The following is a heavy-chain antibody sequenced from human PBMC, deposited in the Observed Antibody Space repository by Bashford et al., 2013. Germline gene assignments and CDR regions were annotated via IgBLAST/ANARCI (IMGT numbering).Heavy chain of an antibody. Sequence: SETLSLTCTVSGASISTNYYWDWIRQSPGKGLQWIGSIYSSGSTDYNPSLKSRVTMAVDWAKNQFSLELRSVTAADTAVYFCARHRYNGIYRDFDYWGQGTLVTVSS. CDR3: ARHRYNGIYRDFDY. CDR2: IYSSGST. V-gene: IGHV4-39*01. J-gene: IGHJ4*02. CDR1: GASISTNYY. D-gene: IGHD5-12*01.